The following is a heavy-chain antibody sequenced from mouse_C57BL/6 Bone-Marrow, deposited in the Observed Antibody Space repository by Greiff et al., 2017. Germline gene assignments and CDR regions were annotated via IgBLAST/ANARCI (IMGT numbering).Heavy chain of an antibody. CDR1: GYTFTDYE. CDR3: TSAFYYGSLYYYAMDY. J-gene: IGHJ4*01. D-gene: IGHD1-1*01. V-gene: IGHV1-15*01. CDR2: IDPETGGT. Sequence: LQESGAELVRPGASVTLSCKASGYTFTDYEMHWVKQTPVHGLEWIGAIDPETGGTSYNQKFKGKAILTADKSSSTAYMEPRSLTSEDSAVYYCTSAFYYGSLYYYAMDYWGQGTSVTVSS.